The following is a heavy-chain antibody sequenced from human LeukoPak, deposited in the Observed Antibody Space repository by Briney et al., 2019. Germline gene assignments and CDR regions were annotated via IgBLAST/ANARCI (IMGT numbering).Heavy chain of an antibody. Sequence: GASVKVSCKTSGYRLTVYDTLWVRQAPGRGLDYVGWISTYTGRANYAEKFQGRVSIITDTTTSTAHLELTNLTSSDTGLYYCARADGTNSGTNGFDVWGLGTMVTVAS. CDR1: GYRLTVYD. D-gene: IGHD4-23*01. V-gene: IGHV1-18*01. CDR3: ARADGTNSGTNGFDV. CDR2: ISTYTGRA. J-gene: IGHJ3*01.